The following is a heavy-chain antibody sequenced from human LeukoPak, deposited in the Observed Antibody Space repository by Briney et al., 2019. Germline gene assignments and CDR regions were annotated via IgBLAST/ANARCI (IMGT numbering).Heavy chain of an antibody. V-gene: IGHV3-23*01. CDR2: ISGSGGST. CDR3: AKDRYSSGWFRGGAYDY. D-gene: IGHD6-19*01. CDR1: GFTFSSYA. Sequence: PGGSLRLSCAASGFTFSSYAMGWVRQAPGKGLEWVSAISGSGGSTYYADSVKGRFTISRDNSKNTLYLQMNSLRAEDTAVYYCAKDRYSSGWFRGGAYDYWGQGTLVTASS. J-gene: IGHJ4*02.